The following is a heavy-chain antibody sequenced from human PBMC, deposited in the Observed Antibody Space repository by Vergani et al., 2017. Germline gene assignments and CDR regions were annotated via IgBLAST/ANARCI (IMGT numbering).Heavy chain of an antibody. CDR3: ARDPIAAAGKGPFDY. CDR1: GFTFSSYG. CDR2: IRYDGSNK. J-gene: IGHJ4*02. V-gene: IGHV3-30*02. D-gene: IGHD6-13*01. Sequence: QVQLVESGGGVVQPGGSLRLSCAASGFTFSSYGMHWVLQAPGKGLEWVAFIRYDGSNKYYADSVKGRFTISRDNSKNTLYLQMNSLRAEDTAVYYCARDPIAAAGKGPFDYWGQGTLVTVSS.